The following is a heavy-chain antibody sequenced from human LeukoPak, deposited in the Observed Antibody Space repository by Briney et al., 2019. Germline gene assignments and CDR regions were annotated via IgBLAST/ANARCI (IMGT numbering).Heavy chain of an antibody. D-gene: IGHD2-2*01. V-gene: IGHV3-23*01. CDR1: GFTFSSYA. CDR2: ISGSGGST. Sequence: GGSLRLSCAASGFTFSSYAMSWVRQAPGKGLEWVSAISGSGGSTYYADSVKGRFTISRDNSNNTLYLQMNSLRAEDTAVYYCARVGYCSSTSCYDLFDYWGQGTLVTVSS. J-gene: IGHJ4*02. CDR3: ARVGYCSSTSCYDLFDY.